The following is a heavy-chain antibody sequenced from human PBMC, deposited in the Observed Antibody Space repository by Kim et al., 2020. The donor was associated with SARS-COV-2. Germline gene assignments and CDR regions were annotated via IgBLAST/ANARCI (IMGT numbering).Heavy chain of an antibody. J-gene: IGHJ6*02. Sequence: GGSLRLSCAASGFTFSTYNMNWVRQAPGKGLEWVSSISSSYSFIYYADSVKGRFTISRDNAKNSLYLQMNSLRAEDTAVYYCARKLGEGPYYGMDVWGQGTTVTVSS. D-gene: IGHD3-16*01. V-gene: IGHV3-21*01. CDR3: ARKLGEGPYYGMDV. CDR1: GFTFSTYN. CDR2: ISSSYSFI.